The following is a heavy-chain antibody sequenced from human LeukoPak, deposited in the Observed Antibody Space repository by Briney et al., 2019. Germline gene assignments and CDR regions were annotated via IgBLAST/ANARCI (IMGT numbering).Heavy chain of an antibody. CDR1: GDSISSYY. V-gene: IGHV4-59*08. D-gene: IGHD6-13*01. Sequence: SETLSLTCTVSGDSISSYYWSWIRQPPGKGLEWIGYIYYSGSTNYNPSLKSRVTISVDTSKNQFSLKLSSVTAADTAVYYCARRRSSWLDYWGQGTLVTVSS. CDR2: IYYSGST. CDR3: ARRRSSWLDY. J-gene: IGHJ4*02.